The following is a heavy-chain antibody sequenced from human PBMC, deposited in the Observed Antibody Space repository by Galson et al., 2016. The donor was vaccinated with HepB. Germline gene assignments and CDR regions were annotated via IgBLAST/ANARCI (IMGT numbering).Heavy chain of an antibody. Sequence: TLSLTCSVSGGSISSGSYYWSWIRQPAGKGLEWIGRTYSIGNTNYSPSLKSRHTMSVDTSKNQFSLKLTSVTAADTAVYYCARVRDGSNWGGLDLWGQGTLVTVSS. CDR2: TYSIGNT. CDR1: GGSISSGSYY. CDR3: ARVRDGSNWGGLDL. V-gene: IGHV4-61*02. D-gene: IGHD5-24*01. J-gene: IGHJ5*02.